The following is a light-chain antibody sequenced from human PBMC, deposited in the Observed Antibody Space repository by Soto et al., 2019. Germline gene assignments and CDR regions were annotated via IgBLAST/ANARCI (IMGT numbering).Light chain of an antibody. V-gene: IGKV3-20*01. CDR1: QSVSSSY. J-gene: IGKJ4*01. CDR3: QQCEGSPRLP. CDR2: GAF. Sequence: EIVLTQSPGTLSLSPGERATLSCRASQSVSSSYLAWYQQKPGQALRLLIYGAFSRATGIPDRFSGSGSGTHFTPPISRREPDDFAVYYCQQCEGSPRLPCGGGTKLEIK.